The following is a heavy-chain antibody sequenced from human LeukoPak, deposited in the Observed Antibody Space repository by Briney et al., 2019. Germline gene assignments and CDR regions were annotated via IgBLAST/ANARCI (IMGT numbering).Heavy chain of an antibody. D-gene: IGHD3-10*01. J-gene: IGHJ4*02. CDR1: GGSISSYY. CDR3: ARERVWFGDRNIDY. Sequence: SETLSLTCTVSGGSISSYYWSWIRQPPGKGLEWIGYIYYSGSTNYNPSPKSRVTISVDTSKNQFSLKLSSVTAADTAVYYCARERVWFGDRNIDYWGQGTLVTVSS. CDR2: IYYSGST. V-gene: IGHV4-59*01.